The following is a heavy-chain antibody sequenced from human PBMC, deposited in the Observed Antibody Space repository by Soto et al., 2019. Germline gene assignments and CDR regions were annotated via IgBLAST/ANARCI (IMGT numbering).Heavy chain of an antibody. D-gene: IGHD5-12*01. CDR3: AKDMKRWLQFSAFDI. V-gene: IGHV3-43*01. CDR2: ISWDGGST. CDR1: GFTFDDYT. Sequence: DVQLVESGGVVVQPGGSLRLSCAASGFTFDDYTMHWVRQAPGKGLEWVSLISWDGGSTYYADSVKGRFTISRDNSKNSLYLQMNSLRTEDTALYYCAKDMKRWLQFSAFDIWGQGTMVTVSS. J-gene: IGHJ3*02.